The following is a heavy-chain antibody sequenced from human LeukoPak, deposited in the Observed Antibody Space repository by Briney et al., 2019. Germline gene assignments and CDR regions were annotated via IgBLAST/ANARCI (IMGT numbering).Heavy chain of an antibody. CDR1: GFTFDDYA. V-gene: IGHV3-7*01. CDR2: INQDGSDK. Sequence: PGRSLRLSCAGSGFTFDDYAMHWVRQAPGKGLECVANINQDGSDKYYVDSVKGRFTISRDNTKNSLYLQMNSLRAEDTAVYYCAKGGYKYDSSGHNYFDYWGQGTLVTVSS. D-gene: IGHD3-22*01. CDR3: AKGGYKYDSSGHNYFDY. J-gene: IGHJ4*02.